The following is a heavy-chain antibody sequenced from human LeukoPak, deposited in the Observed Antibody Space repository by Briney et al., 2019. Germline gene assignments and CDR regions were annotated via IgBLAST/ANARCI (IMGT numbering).Heavy chain of an antibody. CDR2: IIPIFGTA. CDR1: GGTFSSYA. Sequence: SVKVSCKASGGTFSSYAISWVRQAPGQGLEWMGGIIPIFGTANYAQKFQGRVTITTDESTSTAYMELSSLRSEDTAVYYCARDSGYDVGAMANFDYWGQGTLVTVSS. J-gene: IGHJ4*02. CDR3: ARDSGYDVGAMANFDY. V-gene: IGHV1-69*05. D-gene: IGHD5-12*01.